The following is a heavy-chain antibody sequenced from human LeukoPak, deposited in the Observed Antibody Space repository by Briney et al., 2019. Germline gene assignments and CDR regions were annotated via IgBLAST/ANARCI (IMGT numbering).Heavy chain of an antibody. D-gene: IGHD3-22*01. CDR2: IYVTGTT. J-gene: IGHJ6*03. CDR3: ARLRFYDSSGYSPGYYMDV. CDR1: GGSMFSYH. Sequence: SETLSLTCTVFGGSMFSYHWSWVRQSAGEGLEWVGHIYVTGTTNYSPSLKSRVTMSVDTTKNQFSLKLKSVTAADTAVYYCARLRFYDSSGYSPGYYMDVWGKGTTVIVSS. V-gene: IGHV4-4*07.